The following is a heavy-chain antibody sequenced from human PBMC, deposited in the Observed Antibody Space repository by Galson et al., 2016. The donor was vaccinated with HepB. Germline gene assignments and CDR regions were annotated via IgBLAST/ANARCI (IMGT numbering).Heavy chain of an antibody. V-gene: IGHV3-7*01. CDR3: ASAPAATESDY. CDR1: GFTFSGYW. Sequence: SLRLSCAASGFTFSGYWMTWVRQAPGKGLEWVANVKQDGSEKNYVDSVKGRYTISRDNAKNLVYLQMNSLRAEDTAMYYCASAPAATESDYWGQGTLVTVS. J-gene: IGHJ4*02. CDR2: VKQDGSEK. D-gene: IGHD6-25*01.